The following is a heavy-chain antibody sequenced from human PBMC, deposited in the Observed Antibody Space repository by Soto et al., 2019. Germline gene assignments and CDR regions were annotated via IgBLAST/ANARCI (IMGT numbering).Heavy chain of an antibody. D-gene: IGHD6-19*01. CDR2: VYYTGST. J-gene: IGHJ4*02. V-gene: IGHV4-61*08. Sequence: PSETLSLTCTVSGGSISSGGYYWSWIRQSPGKGLEWLGYVYYTGSTNYSPSLRSRVSISVDTSKNEFSMRLSSVTAADTAVYFCARSVAVPGAHIDYWGQGTQVTSPQ. CDR3: ARSVAVPGAHIDY. CDR1: GGSISSGGYY.